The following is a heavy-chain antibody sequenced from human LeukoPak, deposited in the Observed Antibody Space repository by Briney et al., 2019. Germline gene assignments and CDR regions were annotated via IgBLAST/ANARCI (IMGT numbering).Heavy chain of an antibody. D-gene: IGHD3-3*01. J-gene: IGHJ3*02. CDR3: ARDRGDDFSADDAFDI. Sequence: ASVKVSCKASGYTFTGYYMHWVRQAPGQGLAWMGWVNPNSGGTNYAQKLQGRVTMTTDTSTSTAYMELRSLRSDDTAVYYCARDRGDDFSADDAFDIWGQGTMVTVSS. CDR2: VNPNSGGT. V-gene: IGHV1-2*02. CDR1: GYTFTGYY.